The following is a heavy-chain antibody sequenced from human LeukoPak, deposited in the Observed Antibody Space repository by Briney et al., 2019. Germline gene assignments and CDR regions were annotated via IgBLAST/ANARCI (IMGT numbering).Heavy chain of an antibody. V-gene: IGHV3-48*04. CDR1: GFTFSPYS. Sequence: GGSLRLSCAASGFTFSPYSMNWIRQAPGKGLEWVSYITGSSNRIHYADSVKGRFTISRDNAKNSLYLQMNSLRAEDTAVYYCTASSRSDYWGQGTLVTVSS. J-gene: IGHJ4*02. CDR3: TASSRSDY. CDR2: ITGSSNRI. D-gene: IGHD6-13*01.